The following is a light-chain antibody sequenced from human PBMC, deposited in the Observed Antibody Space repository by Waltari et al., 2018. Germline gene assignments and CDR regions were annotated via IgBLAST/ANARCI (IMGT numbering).Light chain of an antibody. CDR2: DVN. CDR1: SSDVGRDDS. Sequence: QSALTQPASVSGSPGQSITISCTGSSSDVGRDDSVSWYQDHPGQALTVTIYDVNNRPSGVSYRFARSKSGNTASLTISGLQAEDEANYYCSSQSSDTVVIFGGGTKLTVL. V-gene: IGLV2-14*03. J-gene: IGLJ2*01. CDR3: SSQSSDTVVI.